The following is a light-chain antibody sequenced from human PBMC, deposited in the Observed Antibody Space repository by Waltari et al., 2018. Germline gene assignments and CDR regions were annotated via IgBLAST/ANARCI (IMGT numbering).Light chain of an antibody. J-gene: IGLJ1*01. Sequence: QSALTQPPSASGSPGQSVPISCTGPSSDIGAYNYVSWYQMHPGKAPKLLIYEVSNGPSGVPDRFSGSKSGNTASLTVSGLQAEDEAEYFCASYAGNNNYVFGSGTKVTVL. CDR3: ASYAGNNNYV. CDR1: SSDIGAYNY. CDR2: EVS. V-gene: IGLV2-8*01.